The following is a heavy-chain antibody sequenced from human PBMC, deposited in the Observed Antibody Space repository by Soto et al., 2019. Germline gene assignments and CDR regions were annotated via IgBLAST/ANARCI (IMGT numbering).Heavy chain of an antibody. V-gene: IGHV4-31*03. J-gene: IGHJ4*02. CDR2: IYYSGST. Sequence: QVQLQESGPGLVKPSQTLSLTFTVSGGSISSGGYYWSWIRQHPGKGLEWIGYIYYSGSTYYNPSIKRRVTIPVDWSKNPFPLKLSAVTAAYTAVYYVESHPNAYVGGSYREDSFDYWCQGSLFTVSS. D-gene: IGHD3-16*02. CDR1: GGSISSGGYY. CDR3: ESHPNAYVGGSYREDSFDY.